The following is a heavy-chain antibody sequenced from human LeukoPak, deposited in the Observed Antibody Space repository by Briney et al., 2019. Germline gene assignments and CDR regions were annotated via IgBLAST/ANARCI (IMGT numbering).Heavy chain of an antibody. J-gene: IGHJ6*02. Sequence: GGSLRLSCAASGFTFSIYTMNWVRQAPGKGLEWVSSISSSRSLIYYADSLKGRFTISRDNAKNSLYLQMNSLRAEDTAVYYCARWGAVAGTGYYFDLDVWGQGTTVTVSS. CDR2: ISSSRSLI. CDR1: GFTFSIYT. V-gene: IGHV3-21*01. D-gene: IGHD6-19*01. CDR3: ARWGAVAGTGYYFDLDV.